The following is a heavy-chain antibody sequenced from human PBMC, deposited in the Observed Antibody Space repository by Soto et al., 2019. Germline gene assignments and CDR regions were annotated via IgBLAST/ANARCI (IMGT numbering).Heavy chain of an antibody. D-gene: IGHD2-15*01. Sequence: ASAKVSCKASGYTFTSYYINWVRQATGQGLEWMGWMNPNSGNTSYAQKFQGRVTMTRNTSISTAYMELSSLRSEDTAVYYCARGLNREVADHCGYYYYYYMDVWGKGTTVTVSS. J-gene: IGHJ6*03. CDR2: MNPNSGNT. CDR1: GYTFTSYY. CDR3: ARGLNREVADHCGYYYYYYMDV. V-gene: IGHV1-8*01.